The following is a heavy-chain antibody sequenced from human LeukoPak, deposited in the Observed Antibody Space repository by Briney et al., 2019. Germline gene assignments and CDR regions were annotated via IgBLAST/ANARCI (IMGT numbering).Heavy chain of an antibody. J-gene: IGHJ6*03. Sequence: GGSLRLSCAASGFTFSSYWMHWVGQVRGKGVVWVSRINSDGSSTSYADSVKGRFTVSRDSAKNTLYLQMNSLRAEDTAVYYCASSVDSSFYYMDVWGKGTTVTVSS. CDR2: INSDGSST. CDR1: GFTFSSYW. D-gene: IGHD3-22*01. V-gene: IGHV3-74*01. CDR3: ASSVDSSFYYMDV.